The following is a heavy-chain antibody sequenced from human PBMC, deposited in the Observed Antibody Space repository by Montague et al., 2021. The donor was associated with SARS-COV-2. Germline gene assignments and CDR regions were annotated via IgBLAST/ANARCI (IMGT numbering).Heavy chain of an antibody. CDR1: GGSFSGYY. J-gene: IGHJ6*03. CDR3: ARLGEGVVPAPILGIGPFYSYFYMDV. V-gene: IGHV4-34*01. D-gene: IGHD2-2*02. Sequence: SETLSLTCAVYGGSFSGYYWKWIRQPPGKGLEWIGEINHSGSVNYNPSLKRRVTISVDTSKNQFSLKLNSVTAADTAVYYCARLGEGVVPAPILGIGPFYSYFYMDVWGKGATVTVSS. CDR2: INHSGSV.